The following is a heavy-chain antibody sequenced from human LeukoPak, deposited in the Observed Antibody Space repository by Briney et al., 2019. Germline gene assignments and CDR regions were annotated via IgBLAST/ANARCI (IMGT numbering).Heavy chain of an antibody. CDR2: IIPIFGTA. Sequence: ALVKVSCKASGGTFSSYAISWVRQAPGQGLEWMGGIIPIFGTANYAQKFQGRVTITADESTSTAYMELSSLRSEDTAVYYCARRPYSSGYYYWFDPWGQGTLVTVSS. CDR3: ARRPYSSGYYYWFDP. V-gene: IGHV1-69*13. CDR1: GGTFSSYA. J-gene: IGHJ5*02. D-gene: IGHD3-22*01.